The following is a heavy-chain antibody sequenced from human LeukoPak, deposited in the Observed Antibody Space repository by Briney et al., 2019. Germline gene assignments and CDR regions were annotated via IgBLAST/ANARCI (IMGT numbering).Heavy chain of an antibody. CDR1: GGSISSYY. V-gene: IGHV4-59*01. J-gene: IGHJ4*02. Sequence: SETLSLTRTVSGGSISSYYWSWIRQPPGKGLEWIGYIYYSGSTNYNPSLKSRVTISVDTSKNQFSLKLSSVTAADTAVYYCARAYYDFWSGYFDYWGQGTLVTVSS. CDR2: IYYSGST. CDR3: ARAYYDFWSGYFDY. D-gene: IGHD3-3*01.